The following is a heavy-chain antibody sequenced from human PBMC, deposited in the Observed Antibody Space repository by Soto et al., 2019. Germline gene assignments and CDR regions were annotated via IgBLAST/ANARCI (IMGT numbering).Heavy chain of an antibody. J-gene: IGHJ4*02. CDR1: GGSISIVDYY. CDR3: AGKPNALSYFYF. V-gene: IGHV4-31*03. Sequence: QLQLQESGPGLVQPSQSLSLTCTVSGGSISIVDYYWTWIRQLPGKGLEWIAYSHHTGPTYYNPSLKSRITISVDKSKNQFSLKLSSVTAADTAVYFCAGKPNALSYFYFWGQGALVTVSS. D-gene: IGHD2-8*01. CDR2: SHHTGPT.